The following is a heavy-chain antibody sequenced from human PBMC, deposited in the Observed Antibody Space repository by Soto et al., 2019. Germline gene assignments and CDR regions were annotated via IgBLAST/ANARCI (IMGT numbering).Heavy chain of an antibody. CDR3: AKAFSPVRYCSSTSCKTGWYFQH. D-gene: IGHD2-2*01. V-gene: IGHV3-23*01. J-gene: IGHJ1*01. CDR1: GFTFSSYA. CDR2: ISGSGGST. Sequence: EVQLLESGGGLVQPGGSLRLSCAASGFTFSSYAMSWVRQAPGKGLEWVSAISGSGGSTYYADSVKGRFTISRDNSKNTQYLQMNSLRAEDTAVYYCAKAFSPVRYCSSTSCKTGWYFQHWGQGTLVTVSS.